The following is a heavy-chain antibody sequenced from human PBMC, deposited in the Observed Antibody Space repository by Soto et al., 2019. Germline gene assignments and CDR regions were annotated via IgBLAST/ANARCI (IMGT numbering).Heavy chain of an antibody. CDR2: IIPIFGTA. J-gene: IGHJ4*02. V-gene: IGHV1-69*01. D-gene: IGHD1-26*01. CDR1: GGTFSSYS. CDR3: ARVGGRHSGGIDY. Sequence: QVQLVQSGAEVKKPGSSVKVSCKASGGTFSSYSINWVRQAPGQGLEWMGEIIPIFGTANYAQKFQGRVTITAVESTSTAYMELSSLRSEDTAGYYCARVGGRHSGGIDYWGQGTLVSVSS.